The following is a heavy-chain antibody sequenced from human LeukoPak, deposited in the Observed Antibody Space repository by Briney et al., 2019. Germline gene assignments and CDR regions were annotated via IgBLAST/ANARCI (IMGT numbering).Heavy chain of an antibody. J-gene: IGHJ4*02. CDR3: ARTSAHSGSGSYYNTDY. CDR1: GYTFTGYY. Sequence: ASVKVSCKASGYTFTGYYMHWVRQAPGQGLEWMGWINPNSGGTNYAQKFQGRVTMTRDTSISTAYMELSRLRSDDTAVYYCARTSAHSGSGSYYNTDYWGQGTLVTVSS. CDR2: INPNSGGT. D-gene: IGHD3-10*01. V-gene: IGHV1-2*02.